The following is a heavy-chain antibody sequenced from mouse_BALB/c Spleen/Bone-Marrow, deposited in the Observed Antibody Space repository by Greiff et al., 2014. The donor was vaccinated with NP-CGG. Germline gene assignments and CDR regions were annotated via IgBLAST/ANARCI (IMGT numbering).Heavy chain of an antibody. CDR2: ISSGVST. Sequence: EVKLEGSGGGFVKPGGSLKLSCAASGFTFRSYSMSLGRPTPEKRLGWVASISSGVSTYYPDSVKGRFTISRDNARNILYLQMSSLRSEDTAMYYCASYYDYTWFAYWGQGTLVTVSA. CDR3: ASYYDYTWFAY. D-gene: IGHD2-4*01. CDR1: GFTFRSYS. V-gene: IGHV5-6-5*01. J-gene: IGHJ3*01.